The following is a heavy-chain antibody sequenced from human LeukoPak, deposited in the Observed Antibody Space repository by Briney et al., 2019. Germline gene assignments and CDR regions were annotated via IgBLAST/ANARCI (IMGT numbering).Heavy chain of an antibody. V-gene: IGHV4-61*02. J-gene: IGHJ4*02. CDR3: ARAGVKVGVFSRSPGYFDY. CDR1: GGSISSGSYY. Sequence: SETLSLTCTVSGGSISSGSYYWSWIRQPAGKGLEWIGRIYTSGSTNYNPSLKSRVTISVDTSKNQFSLKLSSVTAADTAVYYCARAGVKVGVFSRSPGYFDYWGQGTLVTVSS. CDR2: IYTSGST. D-gene: IGHD1-26*01.